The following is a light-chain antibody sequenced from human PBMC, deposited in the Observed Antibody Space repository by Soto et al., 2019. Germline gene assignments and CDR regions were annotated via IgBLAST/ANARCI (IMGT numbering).Light chain of an antibody. CDR3: MQGTHWPPI. CDR1: QSLVHSDGNTY. J-gene: IGKJ3*01. Sequence: VVMTQSPLSLPVTLGQPASISCRSSQSLVHSDGNTYLTWFQQRPGQSPRRLIYKVSNRDSGVPDRFSGSGSGTDFTLRISRVEAEDVGVYYCMQGTHWPPIFGPGTKVDIK. V-gene: IGKV2-30*02. CDR2: KVS.